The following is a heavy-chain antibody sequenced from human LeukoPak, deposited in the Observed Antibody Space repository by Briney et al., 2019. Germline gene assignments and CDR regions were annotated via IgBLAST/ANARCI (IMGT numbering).Heavy chain of an antibody. J-gene: IGHJ5*02. Sequence: SDTLSLTCTVSGGSISSYYWSWLRQPPGKGLEWIGYIYYSGSTNYNPSLKSRVTISVDTSKNQFSLKLSSVTAADTAVYYCARAPGGGGSSSHWFDHWGQGTLVTVSS. V-gene: IGHV4-59*07. CDR3: ARAPGGGGSSSHWFDH. D-gene: IGHD6-13*01. CDR2: IYYSGST. CDR1: GGSISSYY.